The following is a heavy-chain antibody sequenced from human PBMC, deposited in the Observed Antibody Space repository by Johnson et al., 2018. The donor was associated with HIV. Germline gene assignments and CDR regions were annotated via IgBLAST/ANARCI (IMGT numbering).Heavy chain of an antibody. V-gene: IGHV3-30*03. CDR1: GFTFSSYG. J-gene: IGHJ3*02. CDR2: ISYDGSDK. D-gene: IGHD2-8*01. CDR3: ARVMQADAFDI. Sequence: VQLVESGGGLVQPGGSLRLSCAASGFTFSSYGMNWVRQAPGKGLEWVAVISYDGSDKYYADSVKGRFTISRDNAKNSLYLQMNSLRAEDTAVYYCARVMQADAFDIWGQGTMVTGSS.